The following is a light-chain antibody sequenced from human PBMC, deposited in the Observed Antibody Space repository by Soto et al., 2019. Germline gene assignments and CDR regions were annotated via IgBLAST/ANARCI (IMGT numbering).Light chain of an antibody. Sequence: DIQMTQSPSSLYASVGDRVTITCQASQDISNYLNWYQQKLGKAPKLLIYAASNLETGVPSRFSGSGSGTDVTFTIRSLQPEDFATYYCQQYDNLPLTCGGGTRVEIK. V-gene: IGKV1-33*01. CDR2: AAS. CDR1: QDISNY. J-gene: IGKJ4*01. CDR3: QQYDNLPLT.